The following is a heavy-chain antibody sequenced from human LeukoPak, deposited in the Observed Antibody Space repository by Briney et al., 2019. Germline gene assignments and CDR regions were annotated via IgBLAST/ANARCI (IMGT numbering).Heavy chain of an antibody. Sequence: GGSLRLSCAASGFTFSSYSMNWVRQAPGKGLEWVSSISSSSSYIYYADSVKGRFTISRDNAKNSLYLQMNSLRAEDTAVYYCARGSGSSGYTCSYWGQGTLVTVSS. CDR3: ARGSGSSGYTCSY. D-gene: IGHD3-22*01. V-gene: IGHV3-21*01. CDR1: GFTFSSYS. CDR2: ISSSSSYI. J-gene: IGHJ4*02.